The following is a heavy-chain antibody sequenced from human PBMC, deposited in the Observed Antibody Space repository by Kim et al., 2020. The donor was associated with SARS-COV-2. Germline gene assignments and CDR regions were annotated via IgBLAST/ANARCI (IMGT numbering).Heavy chain of an antibody. V-gene: IGHV4-39*07. CDR1: GGSISSSSYY. Sequence: SETLSLTCTVSGGSISSSSYYWGWIRQPPGKGLEWIGSIYYSGSTYYNPSLKSRVTISVDTSKNQFSLKLSSVTAADTAVYYCARDPAYSYVYYFDYWGQGTLVTVSS. CDR3: ARDPAYSYVYYFDY. J-gene: IGHJ4*02. D-gene: IGHD5-18*01. CDR2: IYYSGST.